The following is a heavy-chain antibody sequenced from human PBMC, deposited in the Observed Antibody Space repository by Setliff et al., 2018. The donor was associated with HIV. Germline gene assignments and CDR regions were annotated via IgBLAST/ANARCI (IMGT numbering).Heavy chain of an antibody. CDR1: GYSFTNYW. D-gene: IGHD3-10*01. CDR2: IYPGDSDT. Sequence: GESLKISCKGSGYSFTNYWIAWLRQMPGKGLEWMGIIYPGDSDTRYSPSFQGQVTISADKSISTAYLQWSSLKASDTAMYYCARHGQYGSGSYYNRPFDYWGQGTLVTVSS. J-gene: IGHJ4*02. CDR3: ARHGQYGSGSYYNRPFDY. V-gene: IGHV5-51*01.